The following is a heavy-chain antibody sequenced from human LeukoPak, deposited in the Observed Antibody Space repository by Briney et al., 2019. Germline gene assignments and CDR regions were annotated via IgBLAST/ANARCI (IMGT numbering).Heavy chain of an antibody. CDR2: INQSGST. Sequence: SETLSLTCAVYGGSFSGHYWRWIRQPPGKGGEWIGEINQSGSTNYNPSLKSRVTISVDTSKNQFSLKLSSVTAADTAVYYCARLGYYDSSGVIDYWGQGTLVTVSS. CDR1: GGSFSGHY. CDR3: ARLGYYDSSGVIDY. V-gene: IGHV4-34*01. D-gene: IGHD3-22*01. J-gene: IGHJ4*02.